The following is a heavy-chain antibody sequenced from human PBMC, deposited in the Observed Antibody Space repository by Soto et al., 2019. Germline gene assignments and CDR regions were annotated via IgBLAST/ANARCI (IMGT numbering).Heavy chain of an antibody. CDR3: ARHGPTTVVTLGAFDI. V-gene: IGHV4-59*08. J-gene: IGHJ3*02. Sequence: QVQLQESGPGLVKPSETLSLTCTVSGGSISSYYWSWIRQPPRKGLEWIGYIYYSGSTNYNPSLKSRVTISVDTSKNQFSLKLSSVTAADTAVYYCARHGPTTVVTLGAFDIWGQGTMVTVSS. CDR1: GGSISSYY. D-gene: IGHD4-17*01. CDR2: IYYSGST.